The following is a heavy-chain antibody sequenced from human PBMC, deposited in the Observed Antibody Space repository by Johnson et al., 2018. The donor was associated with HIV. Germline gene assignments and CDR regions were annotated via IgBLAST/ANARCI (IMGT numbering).Heavy chain of an antibody. CDR2: ISYDGSNK. V-gene: IGHV3-30*04. D-gene: IGHD6-13*01. J-gene: IGHJ3*02. CDR3: ARGSSSWYGVFDAFDI. CDR1: GFTFSSYA. Sequence: QVHLVESGGGVVQPGRSLRLSCAASGFTFSSYAMHWVRQAPGKGLEWVAVISYDGSNKSYADSVKGRFTISRDNSKNTLYLQMNSRSAEDTAVYYCARGSSSWYGVFDAFDIWGQGTMVTVSS.